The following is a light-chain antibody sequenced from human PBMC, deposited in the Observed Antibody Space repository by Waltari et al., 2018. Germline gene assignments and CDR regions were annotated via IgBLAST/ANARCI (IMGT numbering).Light chain of an antibody. J-gene: IGKJ1*01. CDR3: QQYYSNPRM. Sequence: DIVMTQSPDSLAVYLGERATINCKSSQSVLYSSNNKNYLAWYQQKPGQPPKLLIYWASTRESGVPDRFSGSGSGTDFTLTISSLQAEDVAVYYCQQYYSNPRMFGQGTKVEIK. V-gene: IGKV4-1*01. CDR1: QSVLYSSNNKNY. CDR2: WAS.